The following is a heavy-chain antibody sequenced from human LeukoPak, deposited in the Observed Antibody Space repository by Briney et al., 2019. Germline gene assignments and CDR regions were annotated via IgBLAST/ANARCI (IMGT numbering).Heavy chain of an antibody. J-gene: IGHJ5*02. D-gene: IGHD2-15*01. CDR1: GGSISSYY. CDR2: IYYSGST. Sequence: SETLSLTCTVSGGSISSYYWSWIRQPPGKGLEWIGYIYYSGSTNYNPSLKSRVTISVDASKNQFSLKLSSVTAADTAVYYCARHLVFRDCSGGSCYRFDPWGQGTLVTVSS. CDR3: ARHLVFRDCSGGSCYRFDP. V-gene: IGHV4-59*08.